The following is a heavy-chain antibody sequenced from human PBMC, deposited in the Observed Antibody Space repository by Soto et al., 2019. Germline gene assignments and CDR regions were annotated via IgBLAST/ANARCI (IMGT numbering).Heavy chain of an antibody. Sequence: SGPTLVNPTQTLTLTCTFSGFSLSTSGMCVSWIRQPPGKALEWLALIDWDDNKYYSTSLKTRLTISKDTSKNQVVLTMTNMDPVDTATYYCARTTLTYYYDSSGYHFDYWGQGTLVTVSS. V-gene: IGHV2-70*01. CDR1: GFSLSTSGMC. CDR3: ARTTLTYYYDSSGYHFDY. J-gene: IGHJ4*02. CDR2: IDWDDNK. D-gene: IGHD3-22*01.